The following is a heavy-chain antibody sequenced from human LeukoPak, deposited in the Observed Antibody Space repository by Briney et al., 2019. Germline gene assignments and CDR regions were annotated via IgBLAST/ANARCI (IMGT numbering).Heavy chain of an antibody. CDR3: ARTYYDFWSGYYYYGMDV. D-gene: IGHD3-3*01. CDR2: IYPGDSDT. Sequence: GESLKISCKGSGYSFTSYWIGWVRQMPGKGLEWMGIIYPGDSDTRYSPSFQGQVTISADKSISPAYLQWSSLKASDTAMYYCARTYYDFWSGYYYYGMDVWGQGTTVTVSS. J-gene: IGHJ6*02. CDR1: GYSFTSYW. V-gene: IGHV5-51*01.